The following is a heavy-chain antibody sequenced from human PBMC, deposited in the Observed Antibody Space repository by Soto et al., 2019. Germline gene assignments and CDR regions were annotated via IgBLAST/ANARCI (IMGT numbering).Heavy chain of an antibody. Sequence: SETLSLTCDVSGGPISIGGFSWSWIRQPPGRGLEWIAYIYHTGNILYNPSLRSRLTLSVDMSKNQVSLKLTSVTAADTAVYYCARGQALSNYYYGMDVWGQGTTVTVSS. J-gene: IGHJ6*02. CDR3: ARGQALSNYYYGMDV. CDR1: GGPISIGGFS. V-gene: IGHV4-30-2*01. D-gene: IGHD4-4*01. CDR2: IYHTGNI.